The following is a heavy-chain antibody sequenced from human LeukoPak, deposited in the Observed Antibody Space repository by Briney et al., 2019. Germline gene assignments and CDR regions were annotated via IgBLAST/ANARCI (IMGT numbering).Heavy chain of an antibody. CDR3: ARSVLRYFDWLSKPYYFDY. CDR1: GGSVSSCSYY. CDR2: IYYSGST. V-gene: IGHV4-61*01. D-gene: IGHD3-9*01. J-gene: IGHJ4*02. Sequence: SETLSLTCTVSGGSVSSCSYYWSWIRQPPGKGLEWIGYIYYSGSTNYNPSLKSRVTISVDTSKNQFSLKLSSVTAADTAVYYCARSVLRYFDWLSKPYYFDYWGQGTLVTVSS.